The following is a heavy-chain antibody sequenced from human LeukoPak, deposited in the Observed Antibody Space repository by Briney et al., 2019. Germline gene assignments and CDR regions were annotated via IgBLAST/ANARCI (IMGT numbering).Heavy chain of an antibody. CDR2: INPNSGGT. D-gene: IGHD2-21*02. CDR3: ARDFVVPAYCGGDCYSREHDAFDI. J-gene: IGHJ3*02. V-gene: IGHV1-2*02. CDR1: GYTFTGYY. Sequence: GASVKVSCKASGYTFTGYYMHWVRQAPGQGLEWMGWINPNSGGTNYAQKFQGRVTMTRDTSISTAYMELSRLRSDDTAVYYCARDFVVPAYCGGDCYSREHDAFDIWGQGTMVTVSS.